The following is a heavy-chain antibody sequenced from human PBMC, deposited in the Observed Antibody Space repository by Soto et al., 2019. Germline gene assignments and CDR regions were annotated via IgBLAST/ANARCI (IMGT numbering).Heavy chain of an antibody. CDR1: GGSFSGYY. J-gene: IGHJ4*02. CDR2: INHSGST. Sequence: SETLSLTCAVYGGSFSGYYWSWIRQPPGKGLEWIGEINHSGSTNYNPSLKSRVTISVDTSKNQFSLKLSSVTAADTAVYYCARGVRRPLYVVVVAATGDHFDYWGQGTLVTVSS. V-gene: IGHV4-34*01. D-gene: IGHD2-15*01. CDR3: ARGVRRPLYVVVVAATGDHFDY.